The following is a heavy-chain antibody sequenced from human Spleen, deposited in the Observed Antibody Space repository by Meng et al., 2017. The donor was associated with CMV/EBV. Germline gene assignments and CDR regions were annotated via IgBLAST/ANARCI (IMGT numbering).Heavy chain of an antibody. Sequence: GSLRLSCAVSGFTFSGSGMHWVRQASGKGLQWVGHLRSGAFSYATTYAASVRGRFTISRDEAKNTAYLQMNNLKTEDTAVYYCAKDWSHGMDVWGQGTTVTVSS. J-gene: IGHJ6*02. CDR1: GFTFSGSG. D-gene: IGHD1-1*01. CDR2: LRSGAFSYAT. CDR3: AKDWSHGMDV. V-gene: IGHV3-73*01.